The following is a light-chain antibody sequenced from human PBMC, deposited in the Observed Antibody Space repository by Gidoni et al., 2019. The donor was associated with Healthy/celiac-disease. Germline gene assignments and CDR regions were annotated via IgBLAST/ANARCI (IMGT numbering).Light chain of an antibody. J-gene: IGLJ2*01. V-gene: IGLV1-40*01. Sequence: LLTQPPSVSGAPGQRVTISCTVSSSNIGAGYDVHCYQQFPGTAPKLLISGNSNRPSGVPDRFSGAKSGTSSSLAITGLQADDEADYYCQSYDSSLSCLVFGGVTKLTVL. CDR2: GNS. CDR3: QSYDSSLSCLV. CDR1: SSNIGAGYD.